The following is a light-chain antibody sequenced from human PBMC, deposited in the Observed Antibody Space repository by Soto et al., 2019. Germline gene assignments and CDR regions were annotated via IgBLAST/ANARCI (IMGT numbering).Light chain of an antibody. CDR1: QSVSDN. J-gene: IGKJ2*01. V-gene: IGKV3-15*01. CDR2: GAS. CDR3: QQSNNWPYT. Sequence: EIVMTQSPATLSVSPEERVTLSCRASQSVSDNLAWYQQKPGQAPRLLIYGASTRATTTPARFSGSGSGTEFTLTISSLQSEDFAVYFCQQSNNWPYTFGQGTKLDIK.